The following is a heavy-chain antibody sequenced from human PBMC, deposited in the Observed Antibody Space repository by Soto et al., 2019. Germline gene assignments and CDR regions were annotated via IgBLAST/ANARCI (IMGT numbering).Heavy chain of an antibody. Sequence: ASVKVSCKASGYTVTSYGISRVRQAPGQGLEWMGWISAYNGNTNYAQKLQGRVTMTTDTSTSTAYMELRSLRSDDTAVYYCARDRARYSYGHDAFDIWGQGTMVTVSS. CDR3: ARDRARYSYGHDAFDI. J-gene: IGHJ3*02. CDR2: ISAYNGNT. D-gene: IGHD5-18*01. CDR1: GYTVTSYG. V-gene: IGHV1-18*01.